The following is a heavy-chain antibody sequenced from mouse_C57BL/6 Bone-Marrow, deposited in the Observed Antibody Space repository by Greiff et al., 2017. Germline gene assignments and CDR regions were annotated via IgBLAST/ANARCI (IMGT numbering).Heavy chain of an antibody. V-gene: IGHV14-3*01. D-gene: IGHD2-4*01. J-gene: IGHJ4*01. Sequence: EVQLQQSVAELVRPGASVKLSCTASGFNIKNTYMPWVKQRPEQGLEWIGRIDPANGNTKYDPKFQGQATLTAAPSSNTAYLQLSSLTSEDTAIYYCATPIYYDYDVDYWGQGTSVTVSS. CDR2: IDPANGNT. CDR1: GFNIKNTY. CDR3: ATPIYYDYDVDY.